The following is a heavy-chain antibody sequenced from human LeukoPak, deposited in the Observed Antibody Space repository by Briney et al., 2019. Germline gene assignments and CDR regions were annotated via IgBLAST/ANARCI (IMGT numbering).Heavy chain of an antibody. CDR2: IYPGDSDT. V-gene: IGHV5-51*01. D-gene: IGHD6-13*01. CDR3: ARSPLISSSWSLTYYYGMDV. J-gene: IGHJ6*02. Sequence: GESLKISCKGSGYSFTSYWIGWVRQMPGKGLEWMGIIYPGDSDTRYSPSFQGQVTISADKSISTAYLQWSSLKASDTAMYYCARSPLISSSWSLTYYYGMDVWGQGTTVTVSS. CDR1: GYSFTSYW.